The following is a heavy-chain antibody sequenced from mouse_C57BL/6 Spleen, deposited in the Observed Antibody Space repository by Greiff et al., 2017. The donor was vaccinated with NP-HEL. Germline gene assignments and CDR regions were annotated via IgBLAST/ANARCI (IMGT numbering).Heavy chain of an antibody. CDR2: IDPSDSET. Sequence: QVQLQQPGAELVRPGSSVKLSCKASGYTFTSYWMHWVKQRPIQGLEWIGNIDPSDSETHYNQKFKDKATLTVDKSSSTAYMQLSSLTSEDSAVYYWAREVITTGVIDYWGQGTTLTVSS. J-gene: IGHJ2*01. D-gene: IGHD2-4*01. V-gene: IGHV1-52*01. CDR1: GYTFTSYW. CDR3: AREVITTGVIDY.